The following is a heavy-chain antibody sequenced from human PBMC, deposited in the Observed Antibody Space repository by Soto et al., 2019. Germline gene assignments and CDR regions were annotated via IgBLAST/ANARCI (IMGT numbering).Heavy chain of an antibody. J-gene: IGHJ4*02. CDR2: ISYDGSNK. Sequence: GGSLRLSCAASGFTFSSYAMHWVRQAPGKGLEWVAVISYDGSNKYYADSVKGRFTISRDNSKNTLYLQMNSLRAEDTAVYYCASDLGAVGALGGIDYWGQGTLVTVSS. V-gene: IGHV3-30-3*01. CDR1: GFTFSSYA. CDR3: ASDLGAVGALGGIDY. D-gene: IGHD1-26*01.